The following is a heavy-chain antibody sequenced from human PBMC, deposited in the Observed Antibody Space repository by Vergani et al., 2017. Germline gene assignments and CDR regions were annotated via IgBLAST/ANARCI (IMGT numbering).Heavy chain of an antibody. V-gene: IGHV3-53*01. D-gene: IGHD3-10*01. Sequence: EVQLVESGGGLIQPGGSLRLSCAASGFTVSSNYMSWVRQAPGKGLEWVSVIYSGGRTYYAESVKGRCTISRDNSKNTLYLQMNSLRAEDTAVYYCAARWFGEKEIVPEYYFDYWGQGTLVTVSS. CDR1: GFTVSSNY. J-gene: IGHJ4*02. CDR2: IYSGGRT. CDR3: AARWFGEKEIVPEYYFDY.